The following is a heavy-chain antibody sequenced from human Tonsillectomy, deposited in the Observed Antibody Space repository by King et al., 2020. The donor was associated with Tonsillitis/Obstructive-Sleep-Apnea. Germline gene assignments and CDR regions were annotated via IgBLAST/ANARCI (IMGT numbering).Heavy chain of an antibody. D-gene: IGHD3-10*01. CDR3: ARGAGDSFAY. Sequence: QLVQSGGDVVQPGRSLRLSCAASGFTFSHYPVHWVRQAPGKGLQWVAIISHDGTHKYYADSVKGRFTISRDNFRNTLFLQMNSLRTEDTAVYYCARGAGDSFAYWGQGTLVTVSS. CDR1: GFTFSHYP. CDR2: ISHDGTHK. V-gene: IGHV3-30*04. J-gene: IGHJ4*02.